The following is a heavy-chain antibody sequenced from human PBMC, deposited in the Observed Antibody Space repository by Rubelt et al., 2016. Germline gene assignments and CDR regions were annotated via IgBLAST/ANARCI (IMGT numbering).Heavy chain of an antibody. V-gene: IGHV1-2*04. D-gene: IGHD6-19*01. Sequence: GWINPNSGGTNYAQKFQGWVTMTRDTSISTAYMELSRLRSDDTAVYYCARDPSGWYYFDYWGQGTLVTVSS. J-gene: IGHJ4*02. CDR2: INPNSGGT. CDR3: ARDPSGWYYFDY.